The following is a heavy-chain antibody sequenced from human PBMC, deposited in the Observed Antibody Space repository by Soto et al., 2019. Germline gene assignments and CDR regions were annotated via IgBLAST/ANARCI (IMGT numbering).Heavy chain of an antibody. CDR2: IIPIFGTA. V-gene: IGHV1-69*13. CDR3: ARDMYYYDSTAWGGRFEP. CDR1: GGTFSSYA. Sequence: SVKVSCKASGGTFSSYAISWVRQAPGQGLEWMGGIIPIFGTANYAQKFQGRVTITADESTSTAYMELSSLRSGDTAVYYCARDMYYYDSTAWGGRFEPWGQGTLVTVSS. D-gene: IGHD3-22*01. J-gene: IGHJ5*02.